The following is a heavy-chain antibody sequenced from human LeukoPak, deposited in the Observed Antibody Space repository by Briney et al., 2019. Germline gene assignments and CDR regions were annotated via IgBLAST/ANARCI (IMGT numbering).Heavy chain of an antibody. CDR3: AKDRGYGSGSQTPFDY. CDR1: GGSISSSSYY. D-gene: IGHD3-10*01. V-gene: IGHV3-23*01. Sequence: ETLSLTCTVSGGSISSSSYYWGWIRQPPGKGLEWVSAISGSGGSTYYADSVKGRFTISRDNSKNTLYLQMNSLRAEDTAVYYCAKDRGYGSGSQTPFDYWGQGTLVTVSS. J-gene: IGHJ4*02. CDR2: ISGSGGST.